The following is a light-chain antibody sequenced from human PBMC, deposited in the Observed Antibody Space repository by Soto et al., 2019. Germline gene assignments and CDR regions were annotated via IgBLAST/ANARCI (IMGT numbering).Light chain of an antibody. J-gene: IGKJ5*01. CDR3: QQHFNGPIT. Sequence: EIVLAQSPATLSLYQGERATLSCRASQSIGSYLAWYQHKPGQAPRLLIYGASNRATGIPARFSGSGSGTDFTLTISSLEPEDFAVYYCQQHFNGPITFGQGTRLEIK. CDR1: QSIGSY. CDR2: GAS. V-gene: IGKV3-11*01.